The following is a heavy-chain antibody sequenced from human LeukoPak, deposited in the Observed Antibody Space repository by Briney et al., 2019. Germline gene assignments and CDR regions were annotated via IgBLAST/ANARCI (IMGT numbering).Heavy chain of an antibody. V-gene: IGHV3-23*01. J-gene: IGHJ4*02. CDR2: ISGSGGYT. Sequence: GGSLRLSCAASGFTFSTYAMSWVRQAPGKGLEWVSAISGSGGYTYYSDSVRGRFTISRDISKNTLYLQMSSLRAEDTSVYDCAKQQQVAYSYFDYWGQGTLVTVSS. D-gene: IGHD6-13*01. CDR3: AKQQQVAYSYFDY. CDR1: GFTFSTYA.